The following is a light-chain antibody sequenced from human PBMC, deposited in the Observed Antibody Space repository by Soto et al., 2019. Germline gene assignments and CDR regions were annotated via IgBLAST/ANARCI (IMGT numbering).Light chain of an antibody. Sequence: QSALTQPPSASGSPGQSVTISCTGTSSDVGAYNYVSWYQQHAGKAPKLVIYEVTKRPSGVPDRFSGSKSANTASLTVSGLPGEDEADYYCRSFGSSNTLVFGGGTKLTVL. CDR2: EVT. V-gene: IGLV2-8*01. J-gene: IGLJ3*02. CDR3: RSFGSSNTLV. CDR1: SSDVGAYNY.